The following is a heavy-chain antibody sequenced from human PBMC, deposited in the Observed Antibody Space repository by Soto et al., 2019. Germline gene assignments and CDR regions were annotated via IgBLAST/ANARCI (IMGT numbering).Heavy chain of an antibody. Sequence: GWSLRLSCAASGFTFSSYAMSWVRQAPGKGLECVSTISGSGGTTYYADSVKGRFTISXXXSXXTXXLXXNXXRAXDTAVYYCAKARGDHGLDYFDYWGQGTLVTVSS. CDR3: AKARGDHGLDYFDY. V-gene: IGHV3-23*01. J-gene: IGHJ4*02. CDR2: ISGSGGTT. D-gene: IGHD2-21*02. CDR1: GFTFSSYA.